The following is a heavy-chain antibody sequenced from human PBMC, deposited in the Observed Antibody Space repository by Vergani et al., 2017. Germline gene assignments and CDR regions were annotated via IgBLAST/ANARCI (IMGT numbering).Heavy chain of an antibody. CDR2: IIPILGIA. V-gene: IGHV1-69*02. CDR1: GGTFSSYT. CDR3: ATATRELEPLYYYYYGMDV. Sequence: QVHMVQSGAEVKKPGSSVKVSCKASGGTFSSYTISWVRQAPGQGLEWMGRIIPILGIANYAQKFQGRVTMTEDTSTDTAYMELSSMRSEDTAVYYCATATRELEPLYYYYYGMDVWGQGTTVTVSS. D-gene: IGHD1-26*01. J-gene: IGHJ6*02.